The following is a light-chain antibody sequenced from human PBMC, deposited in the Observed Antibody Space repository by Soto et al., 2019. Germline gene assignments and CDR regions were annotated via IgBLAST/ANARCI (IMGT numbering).Light chain of an antibody. CDR1: SSNIGAGHD. V-gene: IGLV1-40*01. J-gene: IGLJ2*01. Sequence: QSVLTQPPSVSGAPGQRVTISCTGSSSNIGAGHDVHWYQQLPGTAPKVLIYGNTNRPSGVPDRFSGSKSGTSASLAITGLQAEDEADYYCQSYDSSLSGCVFGGGTELTVL. CDR3: QSYDSSLSGCV. CDR2: GNT.